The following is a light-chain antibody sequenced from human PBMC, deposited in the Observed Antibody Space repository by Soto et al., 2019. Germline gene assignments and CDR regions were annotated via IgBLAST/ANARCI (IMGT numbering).Light chain of an antibody. Sequence: DTVMTQSPATLSVSPGERATLSCRASQRVSNNLAWYQQKPGQAPRLLIYGASTRATGIPARFSGSGSGTEFTLTISSLQSEDFAVYYCQQYNYWPPYTFGQGTKLEIK. CDR2: GAS. V-gene: IGKV3-15*01. CDR1: QRVSNN. J-gene: IGKJ2*01. CDR3: QQYNYWPPYT.